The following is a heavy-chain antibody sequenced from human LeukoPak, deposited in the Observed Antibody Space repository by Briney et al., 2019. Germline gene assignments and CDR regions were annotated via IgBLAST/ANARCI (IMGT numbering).Heavy chain of an antibody. CDR3: AGRIVGATAFFDY. Sequence: SETLSLTCTVSGGSISSSSYYWGWIRQPPGKGLEWIGSIYYSGSTYYSPSLKSRVTISVDTSKNQFSLKLSSVTAADTAVYYCAGRIVGATAFFDYWGQGTLVTVSS. CDR2: IYYSGST. J-gene: IGHJ4*02. V-gene: IGHV4-39*01. CDR1: GGSISSSSYY. D-gene: IGHD1-26*01.